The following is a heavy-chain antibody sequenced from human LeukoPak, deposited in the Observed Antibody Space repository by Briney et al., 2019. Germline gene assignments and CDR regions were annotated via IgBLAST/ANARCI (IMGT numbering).Heavy chain of an antibody. D-gene: IGHD2-2*01. CDR2: INHSGST. CDR3: ARYCSSTSCRPFDY. CDR1: GGSIRSYY. J-gene: IGHJ4*02. V-gene: IGHV4-34*01. Sequence: SETLSLTCTVSGGSIRSYYWSWIRQPPGKGLEWIGEINHSGSTNYNPSLKSRVTISVDTSKNQFSLKLSSVTAADTAVYYCARYCSSTSCRPFDYWGQGTLVTVS.